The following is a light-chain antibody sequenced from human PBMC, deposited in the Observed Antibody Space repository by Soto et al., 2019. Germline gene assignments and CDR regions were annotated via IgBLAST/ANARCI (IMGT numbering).Light chain of an antibody. CDR1: SNDFGGYNY. CDR2: DVS. V-gene: IGLV2-11*01. J-gene: IGLJ1*01. Sequence: QSALTQPRSVSGSPGQSVTLSCTGTSNDFGGYNYVSWYQQHPGKAPKLMIYDVSKRPSGVPDRFSGSKSGNTASLTISGLQAEDEADYYCCSYAGSYTFYVFGTGTKVTVL. CDR3: CSYAGSYTFYV.